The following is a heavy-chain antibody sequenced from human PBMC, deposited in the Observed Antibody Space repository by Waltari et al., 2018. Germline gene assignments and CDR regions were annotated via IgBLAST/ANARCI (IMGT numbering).Heavy chain of an antibody. CDR1: GDSISNNFF. J-gene: IGHJ4*02. CDR3: ASDRGRGLYLDS. CDR2: VHQSGRS. D-gene: IGHD2-15*01. Sequence: QVQLQESGPGLVKPSGTLSLTCTVSGDSISNNFFWSWVRQSPGKGLEWIGQVHQSGRSNYNPSLESRFTVSMDTSKNQFSLKMTSVTAADTAIYYCASDRGRGLYLDSWGQGTLVTVSP. V-gene: IGHV4-4*02.